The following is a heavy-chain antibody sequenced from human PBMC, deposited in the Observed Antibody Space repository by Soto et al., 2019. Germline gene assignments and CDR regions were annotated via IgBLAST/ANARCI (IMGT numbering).Heavy chain of an antibody. D-gene: IGHD4-17*01. CDR1: GGSISSDTCS. J-gene: IGHJ6*02. Sequence: QLQLQESGSGLVKPSQTLSLTCAVSGGSISSDTCSWSWIRQPPGKGLEWIGYIYHGGSTDYNPSLKRRASISVDKSRNQFSLKLSSVSAADTAVYFCARVPVTIGYGMDVWGQGTTVTVSS. CDR3: ARVPVTIGYGMDV. V-gene: IGHV4-30-2*01. CDR2: IYHGGST.